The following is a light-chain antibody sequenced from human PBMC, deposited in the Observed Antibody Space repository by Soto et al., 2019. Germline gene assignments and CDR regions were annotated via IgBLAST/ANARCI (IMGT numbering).Light chain of an antibody. V-gene: IGKV3-11*01. CDR2: AAS. CDR3: HQRSSWPWT. J-gene: IGKJ1*01. CDR1: QSVSSY. Sequence: EIVLTQSPATLSLSPGERATLSCGASQSVSSYLAWYQQKPGQAPRLLIYAASNRATGIPARFSGSGSGTDFTLTISSLEPEDFAVYYCHQRSSWPWTFGQGTKVEIK.